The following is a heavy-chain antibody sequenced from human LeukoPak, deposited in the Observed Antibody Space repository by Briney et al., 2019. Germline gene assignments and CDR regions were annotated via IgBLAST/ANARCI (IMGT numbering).Heavy chain of an antibody. CDR2: ISWNSGSI. CDR3: AKDIGIAVAGRSTGFDY. CDR1: GFTFDDYG. Sequence: GGSLRLSCAASGFTFDDYGMSWVRQAPGKGLEWVSGISWNSGSIGYADSVKGRFTISRDNAKNSLYLQMNSLRAEDTALYYCAKDIGIAVAGRSTGFDYWGQGTLVTVSS. J-gene: IGHJ4*02. V-gene: IGHV3-9*01. D-gene: IGHD6-19*01.